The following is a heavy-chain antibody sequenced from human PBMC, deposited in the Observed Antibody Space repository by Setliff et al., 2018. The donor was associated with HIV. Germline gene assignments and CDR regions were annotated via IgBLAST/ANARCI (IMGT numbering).Heavy chain of an antibody. J-gene: IGHJ4*02. CDR1: GYTFTGYY. V-gene: IGHV1-2*02. CDR2: INPNSGGT. D-gene: IGHD3-22*01. Sequence: GASVKVSCKASGYTFTGYYMHWVRQAPGQGLEWMGWINPNSGGTNYADSVKGRFTISRDNSKNTLYLQMNSLRAEDTAVYYCAKEPYYDSSGYPAYWGQGTLVTVSS. CDR3: AKEPYYDSSGYPAY.